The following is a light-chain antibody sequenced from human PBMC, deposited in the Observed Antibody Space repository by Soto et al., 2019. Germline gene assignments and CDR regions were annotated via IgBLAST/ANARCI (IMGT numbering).Light chain of an antibody. CDR1: TSDIGAYNY. CDR3: SSFAGTNSFV. J-gene: IGLJ1*01. V-gene: IGLV2-8*01. CDR2: EVT. Sequence: QSALTQPPSASGSPGQSVTISCTGTTSDIGAYNYVSWYQQRPGKAPKLIIYEVTRRPSGVPDRTFGSKYDTTASLTVSGLQAEDEADYYCSSFAGTNSFVFGTGTKVTVL.